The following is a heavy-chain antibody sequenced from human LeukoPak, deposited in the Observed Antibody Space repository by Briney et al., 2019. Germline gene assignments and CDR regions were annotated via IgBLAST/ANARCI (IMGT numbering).Heavy chain of an antibody. D-gene: IGHD3-22*01. CDR3: ARGNYYDSSGYYWGLKSSAEYFQH. CDR1: GFTFSSYW. J-gene: IGHJ1*01. V-gene: IGHV3-74*01. Sequence: PGGSLRLSCAASGFTFSSYWMHWVRQAPGKGLVWVSRINSDGSSTSYADSVKGRFTISRDNAKNTLYLQMNSLRAEDTAVYYCARGNYYDSSGYYWGLKSSAEYFQHWGQGTLVTVSS. CDR2: INSDGSST.